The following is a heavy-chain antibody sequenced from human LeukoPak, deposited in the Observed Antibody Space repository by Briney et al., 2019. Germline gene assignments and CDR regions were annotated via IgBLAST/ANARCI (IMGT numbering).Heavy chain of an antibody. CDR3: ARDFKYYDLTYDAFDI. J-gene: IGHJ3*02. CDR1: GGTFSSYA. CDR2: IIPIFGTA. Sequence: ASVKVSCKASGGTFSSYAISWVRQAPGQGLEWMGGIIPIFGTANYAQKFQGRVTITADESTSTAYMELSSLRSEDTAVYYCARDFKYYDLTYDAFDIWGQGTMVTVSS. D-gene: IGHD3-22*01. V-gene: IGHV1-69*01.